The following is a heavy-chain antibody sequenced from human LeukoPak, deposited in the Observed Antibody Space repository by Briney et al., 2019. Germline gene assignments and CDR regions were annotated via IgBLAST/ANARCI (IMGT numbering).Heavy chain of an antibody. CDR2: IYYSGST. J-gene: IGHJ4*02. CDR3: ARESITSGGFDY. Sequence: SQTLSLTCTVSGGSISSGDYYWSWIRQPPGKGLEWIGYIYYSGSTYYNPSLKGRVTISVDASKNQFSLKLSSVTAADTAVYCCARESITSGGFDYWDQGTLVTVSS. CDR1: GGSISSGDYY. V-gene: IGHV4-30-4*01. D-gene: IGHD3-10*01.